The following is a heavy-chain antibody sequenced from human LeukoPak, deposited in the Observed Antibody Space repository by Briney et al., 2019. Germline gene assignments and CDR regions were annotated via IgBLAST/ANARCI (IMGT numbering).Heavy chain of an antibody. CDR1: GFTFSSYG. Sequence: GGSLRLSCAASGFTFSSYGMGWVRQAPGKGLEWVSSISGSGGNVYYAGSVRGRFTISRDNSKNTLYLQMNSLRAEDAAVYFCAKAPVTSCRGAYCYPFDSWGQGTLVTVSS. V-gene: IGHV3-23*01. J-gene: IGHJ4*02. CDR3: AKAPVTSCRGAYCYPFDS. D-gene: IGHD2-21*01. CDR2: ISGSGGNV.